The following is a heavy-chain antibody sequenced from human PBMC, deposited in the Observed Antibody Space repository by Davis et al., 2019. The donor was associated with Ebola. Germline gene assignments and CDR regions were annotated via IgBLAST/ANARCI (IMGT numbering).Heavy chain of an antibody. CDR1: GYTFTSYA. D-gene: IGHD6-13*01. CDR2: IIPIFGTA. Sequence: AASVKVSCKASGYTFTSYAISWVRQAPGQGLEWMGGIIPIFGTANYAQKFQGRVTITADESTSTAYMELSSLRSEDTAVYYCARSTNVGSSWYGGDYYYYGMDVWGQGTTVTVSS. V-gene: IGHV1-69*13. J-gene: IGHJ6*02. CDR3: ARSTNVGSSWYGGDYYYYGMDV.